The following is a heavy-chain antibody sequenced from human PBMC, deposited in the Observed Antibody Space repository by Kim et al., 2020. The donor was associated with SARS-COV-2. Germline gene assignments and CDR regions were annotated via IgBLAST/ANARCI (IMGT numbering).Heavy chain of an antibody. Sequence: GGSLRLSCSASAFTFSTSSMHWVRQAPGKGLEYVSAISSNGGSTYYTDSVKGRFTVSRDNSKNTLYLQMSSLRPDDTAVYYCVNSQHYCGTTSCSFDYWGQGTLVTVSS. D-gene: IGHD2-2*01. CDR1: AFTFSTSS. J-gene: IGHJ4*02. V-gene: IGHV3-64D*06. CDR2: ISSNGGST. CDR3: VNSQHYCGTTSCSFDY.